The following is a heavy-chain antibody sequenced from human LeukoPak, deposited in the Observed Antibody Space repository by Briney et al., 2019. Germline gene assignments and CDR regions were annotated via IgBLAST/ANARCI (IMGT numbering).Heavy chain of an antibody. V-gene: IGHV1-18*01. CDR3: ARDRFLWGLGDWFDL. D-gene: IGHD3-3*01. CDR2: VSTSNPHT. CDR1: GYTFTNYG. J-gene: IGHJ5*02. Sequence: ASVKVSCKTSGYTFTNYGISWVRQAPGQGLEWMGWVSTSNPHTNYAPKFRGRVIMTIDTSTTTAYLEMGSLTSDDTAVYYCARDRFLWGLGDWFDLWGQGTLVTVTS.